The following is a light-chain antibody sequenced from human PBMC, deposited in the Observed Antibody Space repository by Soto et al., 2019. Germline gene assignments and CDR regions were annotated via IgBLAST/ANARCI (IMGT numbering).Light chain of an antibody. CDR1: ESISDW. CDR3: QQYNVYPLT. J-gene: IGKJ1*01. Sequence: DLQMTQSPSTLSASVGDRVTITCRASESISDWLAWYQQKPGKAPNLLIQKASTLKSGVPSRFSGSGSGTEFTLTIGSLQPDDFATYYCQQYNVYPLTFGQGTQVEVK. CDR2: KAS. V-gene: IGKV1-5*03.